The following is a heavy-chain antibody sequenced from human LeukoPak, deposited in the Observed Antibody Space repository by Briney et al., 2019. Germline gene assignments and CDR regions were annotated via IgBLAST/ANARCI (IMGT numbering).Heavy chain of an antibody. J-gene: IGHJ4*02. CDR3: ARLLVGNWNVYFEY. V-gene: IGHV5-51*01. CDR2: IYPGDSNT. Sequence: GESLKISCKGSGYSFTSYWLGWVRQMPGKGLEWMGVIYPGDSNTRYSPSFQGQVTISADKSISTAYLQWSSLKASDTAVYYCARLLVGNWNVYFEYWGQGTLVTVSS. CDR1: GYSFTSYW. D-gene: IGHD1-1*01.